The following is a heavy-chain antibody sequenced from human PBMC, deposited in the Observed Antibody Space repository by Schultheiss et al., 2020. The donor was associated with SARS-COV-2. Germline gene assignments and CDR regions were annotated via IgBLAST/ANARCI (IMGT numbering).Heavy chain of an antibody. CDR2: INPNSGGT. D-gene: IGHD2-2*01. CDR1: GYTFTGYY. V-gene: IGHV1-2*02. Sequence: ASVKVSCKASGYTFTGYYMHWVRQAPGQGLEWMGWINPNSGGTNYAQKFQGRVTMTRDTSISTAYMELSRLRSDDTAVYYCARDCSSSSCYDHAFDIWGQGTMVTVSS. CDR3: ARDCSSSSCYDHAFDI. J-gene: IGHJ3*02.